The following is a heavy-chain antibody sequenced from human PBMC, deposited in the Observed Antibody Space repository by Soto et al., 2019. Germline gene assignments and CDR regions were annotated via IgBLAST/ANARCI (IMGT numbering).Heavy chain of an antibody. Sequence: QVRLQQWGAGLLKPSETLSLTCAVYGGSFSGYYWSWIRQPPGKGLEWIGEINDSGSTKYNPSLKSRVTISVDTSKSQFSLKLSSVTAADTAVYYCAIEGNSYGYFYFDYWGQGTLVTVSS. J-gene: IGHJ4*02. CDR2: INDSGST. CDR1: GGSFSGYY. CDR3: AIEGNSYGYFYFDY. D-gene: IGHD5-18*01. V-gene: IGHV4-34*01.